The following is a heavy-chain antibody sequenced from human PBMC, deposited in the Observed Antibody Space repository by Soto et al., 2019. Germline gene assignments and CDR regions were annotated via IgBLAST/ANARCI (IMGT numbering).Heavy chain of an antibody. V-gene: IGHV5-51*01. Sequence: GESLKISCNGSGYSFTNHWIGCVRQIPGEGLEWMGIIYPGDSDTKYSPSFQGQVTFSADKSICTAYLQWSSLKASDSAMYYCARRGGSGTNKYDSVDMEVWRQGTTITVS. D-gene: IGHD2-8*01. CDR2: IYPGDSDT. J-gene: IGHJ6*02. CDR3: ARRGGSGTNKYDSVDMEV. CDR1: GYSFTNHW.